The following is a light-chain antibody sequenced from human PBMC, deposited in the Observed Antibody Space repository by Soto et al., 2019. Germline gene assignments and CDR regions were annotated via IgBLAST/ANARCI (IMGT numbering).Light chain of an antibody. CDR1: QSVSRY. J-gene: IGKJ4*01. CDR2: DAS. V-gene: IGKV3-11*01. Sequence: EIVLTQSPATLSLSPGERATISCRASQSVSRYLAWYQQKPGQAPTLLIYDASNRATGIPSRFSGSGSGADFTLTISSLEAEDFAVYYCQQRKNWPLTFGGGTRVEIQ. CDR3: QQRKNWPLT.